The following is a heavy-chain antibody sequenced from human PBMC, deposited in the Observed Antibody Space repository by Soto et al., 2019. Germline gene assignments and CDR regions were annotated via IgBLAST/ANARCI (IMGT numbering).Heavy chain of an antibody. Sequence: EVQVVESGGGLVQPGGSLRLSCAASGFTVSSNYMSWVRQTPGKGLEWVSLIYSGGAIVYADSVMGRFTVSRDNSRNTLYRQMNSLRAADTAVYFCARDFGSDATGYYGMDVWGQGTTVTVSS. V-gene: IGHV3-66*01. D-gene: IGHD3-10*01. CDR2: IYSGGAI. J-gene: IGHJ6*02. CDR3: ARDFGSDATGYYGMDV. CDR1: GFTVSSNY.